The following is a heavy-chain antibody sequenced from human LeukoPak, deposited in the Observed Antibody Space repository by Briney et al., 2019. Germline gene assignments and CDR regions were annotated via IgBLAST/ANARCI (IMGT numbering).Heavy chain of an antibody. CDR2: INPDGGST. CDR1: GYTFTSYW. V-gene: IGHV1-46*01. J-gene: IGHJ4*02. CDR3: ARAPRNSSTMLDF. Sequence: ASVKVSCKASGYTFTSYWIQWVRQAPGQGLEWMGLINPDGGSTAYAHRFQGIVIMTRDTSTSTAYMDLSSLRSEDTAVYHCARAPRNSSTMLDFWGQGTLVTISS. D-gene: IGHD6-13*01.